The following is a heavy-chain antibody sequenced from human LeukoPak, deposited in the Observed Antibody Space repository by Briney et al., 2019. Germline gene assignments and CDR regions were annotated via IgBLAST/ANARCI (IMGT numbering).Heavy chain of an antibody. CDR1: GFTFSSYD. J-gene: IGHJ4*02. V-gene: IGHV3-13*01. Sequence: GGSLRLSCAASGFTFSSYDMHRVRQATGKGLEWVSAIGTAGDTYYPGSVKGGFTISRENAKNSLYLQMNSLRAGDTAVYYCARGRGYCSSTSCSNTLLDYWGQGTLVTVSS. D-gene: IGHD2-2*01. CDR3: ARGRGYCSSTSCSNTLLDY. CDR2: IGTAGDT.